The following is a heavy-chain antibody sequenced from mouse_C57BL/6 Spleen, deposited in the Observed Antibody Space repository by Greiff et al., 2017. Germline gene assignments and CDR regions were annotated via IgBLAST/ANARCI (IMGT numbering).Heavy chain of an antibody. J-gene: IGHJ3*01. CDR1: GFTFSSYT. Sequence: EVKLMESGGGLVKPGGSLKLSCAASGFTFSSYTMSWVRQTPGQRLEWVATISGGGGNTYYPDSVKGRFTISRDNAKNTLYLQMSSLRSEDTALYYCARNENEGYWFAYWGQGTLVTVSA. D-gene: IGHD2-3*01. CDR2: ISGGGGNT. V-gene: IGHV5-9*01. CDR3: ARNENEGYWFAY.